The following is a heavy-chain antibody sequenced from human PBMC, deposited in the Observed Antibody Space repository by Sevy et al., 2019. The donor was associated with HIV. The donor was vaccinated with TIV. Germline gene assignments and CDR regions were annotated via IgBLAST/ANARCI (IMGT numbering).Heavy chain of an antibody. J-gene: IGHJ2*01. CDR3: ATLEVSVLEAAAGLNWYFDL. Sequence: ASVKVSCKVSGYTLTELSMHWVRQAPGKGLEWMGGFDPEDGETIYAQKFQGRVTMTEDTSTDTAYMELSSLRSEDTAVYYCATLEVSVLEAAAGLNWYFDLWGRGTLVTVSS. D-gene: IGHD6-13*01. CDR1: GYTLTELS. V-gene: IGHV1-24*01. CDR2: FDPEDGET.